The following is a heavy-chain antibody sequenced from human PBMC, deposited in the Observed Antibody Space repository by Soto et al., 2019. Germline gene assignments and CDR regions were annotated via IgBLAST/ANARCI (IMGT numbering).Heavy chain of an antibody. D-gene: IGHD1-26*01. J-gene: IGHJ5*02. V-gene: IGHV3-23*01. CDR1: GFIFSSSA. CDR3: GAWDSSNNP. CDR2: IDHVGANT. Sequence: GGSLRLSCAASGFIFSSSAMSWVRQAPGTGLEWVSTIDHVGANTHYADSVKGRFTISRDNSRKTLDLQMNSLRADDAAIYFCGAWDSSNNPWGQGTLVTVSS.